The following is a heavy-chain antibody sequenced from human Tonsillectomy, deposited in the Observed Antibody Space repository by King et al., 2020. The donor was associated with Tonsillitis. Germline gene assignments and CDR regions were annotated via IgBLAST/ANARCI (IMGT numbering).Heavy chain of an antibody. J-gene: IGHJ3*02. CDR2: IYYGVST. CDR3: ARHSNDILTGFYPAFDI. D-gene: IGHD3-9*01. Sequence: QLQESGPGLVKPSETRSLTCTGSRGSISSNTYYWGWIRQPPGKGRGWIGNIYYGVSTYYNPSLKSRETISVDTSQNQFSLKLSSVTAADTAVYYCARHSNDILTGFYPAFDIWGQGTMVTVSS. CDR1: RGSISSNTYY. V-gene: IGHV4-39*01.